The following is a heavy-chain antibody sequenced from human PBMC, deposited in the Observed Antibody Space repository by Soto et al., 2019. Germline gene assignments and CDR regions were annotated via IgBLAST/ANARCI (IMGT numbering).Heavy chain of an antibody. CDR3: ARLSKREKIRNNYFDY. CDR1: GGSISSYY. Sequence: SETLSLTCTVSGGSISSYYWSWIRQPPGKGLEWIGYIYYSGSTNYNPSLKSRVTISVDTSKNRFFLKLSSVTAADTAVYYCARLSKREKIRNNYFDYWGQGTLVTVSS. V-gene: IGHV4-59*08. J-gene: IGHJ4*02. D-gene: IGHD3-3*02. CDR2: IYYSGST.